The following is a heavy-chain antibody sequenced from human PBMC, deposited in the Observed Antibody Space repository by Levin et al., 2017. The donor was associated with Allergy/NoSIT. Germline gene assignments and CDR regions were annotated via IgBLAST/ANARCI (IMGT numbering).Heavy chain of an antibody. CDR1: GGSFTAYY. V-gene: IGHV4-34*01. J-gene: IGHJ4*02. Sequence: SCAVYGGSFTAYYWNWIRQPPGKGLEWIGEVNQSGSTSYNPSLQSRVTISVDTSKNQFSLRLNSVTAADTAVYYCARGSRYLTVWGQGTLVTVSS. D-gene: IGHD3-9*01. CDR3: ARGSRYLTV. CDR2: VNQSGST.